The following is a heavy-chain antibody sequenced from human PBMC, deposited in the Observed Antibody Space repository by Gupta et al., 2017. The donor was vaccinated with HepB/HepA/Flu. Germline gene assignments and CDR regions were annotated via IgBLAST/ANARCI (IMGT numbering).Heavy chain of an antibody. D-gene: IGHD1-14*01. CDR2: IIPIFGTA. V-gene: IGHV1-69*01. CDR3: ARGGGGGRTYRAYFDY. CDR1: GGTFSSYA. Sequence: QVQLVQSGAEVKKPGSSVKVSCKASGGTFSSYAISWVRQAPGQGLEWMGGIIPIFGTANYAQKCQGRVTITADESTSTAYMERSSLRSEETAVYYGARGGGGGRTYRAYFDYWGQGTLVTVSS. J-gene: IGHJ4*02.